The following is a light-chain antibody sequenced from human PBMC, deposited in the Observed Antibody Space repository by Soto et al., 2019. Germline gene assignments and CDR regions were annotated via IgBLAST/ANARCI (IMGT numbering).Light chain of an antibody. CDR3: QQYYTTLYP. V-gene: IGKV4-1*01. Sequence: DIVMTQSPDSLAVSLGERATINCKSSQSVLSSSNNKNSLAWFQQRPGQPPKLLIYWASTRASGVPDRFSGSGSGTDFPRTISSLQAEDVAVSYCQQYYTTLYPFGQGTKLEIK. CDR2: WAS. CDR1: QSVLSSSNNKNS. J-gene: IGKJ2*01.